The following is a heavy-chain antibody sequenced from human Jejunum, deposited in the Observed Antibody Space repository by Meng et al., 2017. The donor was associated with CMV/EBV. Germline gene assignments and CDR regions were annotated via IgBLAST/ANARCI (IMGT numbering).Heavy chain of an antibody. CDR1: FSLAAWGVG. J-gene: IGHJ4*02. CDR2: LYCDDDK. CDR3: VHNIWKPSTPSCYFDY. Sequence: FSLAAWGVGVGWIRQPPGQALEWLALLYCDDDKRYRPSLNDRLTIAKDTSKNQVVLTMTNLDPVDTATYYCVHNIWKPSTPSCYFDYWGQGTLVTVSS. D-gene: IGHD3-3*01. V-gene: IGHV2-5*02.